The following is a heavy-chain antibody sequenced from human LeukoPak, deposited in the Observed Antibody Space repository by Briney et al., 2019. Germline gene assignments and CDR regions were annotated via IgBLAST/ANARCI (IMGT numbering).Heavy chain of an antibody. V-gene: IGHV1-8*01. CDR3: ARSFVGTRKRNDY. CDR2: MNPNSGNT. Sequence: ASVKVSCKASGYTFSSYDINWVRQATGQGLEWMGWMNPNSGNTGYAQRFQGRVTVTRSTSISTAYMELSSLTSDDTAVYYCARSFVGTRKRNDYWGQGTLVTVSS. D-gene: IGHD2-21*01. J-gene: IGHJ4*02. CDR1: GYTFSSYD.